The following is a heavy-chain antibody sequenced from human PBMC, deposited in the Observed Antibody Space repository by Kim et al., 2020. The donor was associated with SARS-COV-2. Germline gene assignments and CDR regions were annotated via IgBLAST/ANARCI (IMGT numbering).Heavy chain of an antibody. D-gene: IGHD3-22*01. V-gene: IGHV4-39*01. Sequence: SETLSLTCTVSGGSISSSSYYWGWIRQPPGKGLEWIGSIYYSGSTYYNPSLKSRVTISVDTSKNQFSLKLSSVTAADTAVYYCARNTYYYDSSGYYPEYYFDYWGQGTLVTVSS. CDR1: GGSISSSSYY. J-gene: IGHJ4*02. CDR2: IYYSGST. CDR3: ARNTYYYDSSGYYPEYYFDY.